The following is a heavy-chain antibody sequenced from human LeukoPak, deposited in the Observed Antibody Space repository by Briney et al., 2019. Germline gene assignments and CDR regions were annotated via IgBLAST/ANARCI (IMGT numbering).Heavy chain of an antibody. V-gene: IGHV5-51*01. CDR3: LRQFSTSAGPDY. Sequence: KVSCKASGYTFTSYYMHWVRQAPGQGLEWMGIIYPGDSDTTYSPAFQGQVTISVDKSISTAYLQWSSLKASDTAIYYCLRQFSTSAGPDYWGQGTLVTVSS. CDR1: GYTFTSYY. D-gene: IGHD2-2*01. J-gene: IGHJ4*02. CDR2: IYPGDSDT.